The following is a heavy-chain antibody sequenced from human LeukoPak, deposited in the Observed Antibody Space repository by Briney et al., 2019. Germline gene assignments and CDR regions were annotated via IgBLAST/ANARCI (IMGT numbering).Heavy chain of an antibody. CDR1: GGSISSSSYY. V-gene: IGHV4-39*07. CDR2: INHSGST. CDR3: ARVPTQGWRERRGAFDI. J-gene: IGHJ3*02. Sequence: PSETLSLTCTVSGGSISSSSYYWSWIRQPPGKGLEWIGEINHSGSTNYNPSLKSRVTISVDTSKNQFSLKLSSVTAADTAVYYCARVPTQGWRERRGAFDIWGQGTMVTVSS. D-gene: IGHD1-1*01.